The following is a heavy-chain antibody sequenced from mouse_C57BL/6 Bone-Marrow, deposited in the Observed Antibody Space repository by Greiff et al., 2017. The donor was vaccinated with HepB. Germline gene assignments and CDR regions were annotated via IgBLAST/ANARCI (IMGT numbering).Heavy chain of an antibody. D-gene: IGHD1-1*01. CDR2: IHPNSGST. Sequence: VQLQQPGAELVKPGASVKLSCKASGYTFTSYWMHWVKQRPGQGLEWIGMIHPNSGSTNYNEKFKSKATLTVDKSSSTAYMQLSSLTSDDSAVYYCARQVITTVVAEGYYAMDYWGQGTSVTVSS. V-gene: IGHV1-64*01. CDR1: GYTFTSYW. CDR3: ARQVITTVVAEGYYAMDY. J-gene: IGHJ4*01.